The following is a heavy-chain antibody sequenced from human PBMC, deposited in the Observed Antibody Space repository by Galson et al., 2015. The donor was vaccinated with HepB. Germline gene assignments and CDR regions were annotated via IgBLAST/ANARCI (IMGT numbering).Heavy chain of an antibody. V-gene: IGHV3-21*01. J-gene: IGHJ4*02. D-gene: IGHD2-8*01. CDR1: GFTFSSYS. CDR2: ISSGSSYI. CDR3: ARAPRDIVVMVYAIFDY. Sequence: LRLSCAASGFTFSSYSMNWVRQAPGKGLEWVSSISSGSSYINYADSVKGRFTISRDNAKNSLYLQMNSLRAEDTAVYYCARAPRDIVVMVYAIFDYWGQGTLVTVSS.